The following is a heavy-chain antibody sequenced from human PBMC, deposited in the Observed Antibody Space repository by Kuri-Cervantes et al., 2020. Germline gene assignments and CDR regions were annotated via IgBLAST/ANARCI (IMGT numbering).Heavy chain of an antibody. CDR2: IYHSGST. CDR3: ARGELTTVTFDY. Sequence: SETLSLTCAVSGGSISSGGYSWSWIRQPPGKGLEWIGYIYHSGSTNYNPSLKSRVTISVDTSKNQFSLKLSSVTAADTAVYYCARGELTTVTFDYWGQGTLVTVSS. V-gene: IGHV4-30-2*01. D-gene: IGHD4-17*01. J-gene: IGHJ4*02. CDR1: GGSISSGGYS.